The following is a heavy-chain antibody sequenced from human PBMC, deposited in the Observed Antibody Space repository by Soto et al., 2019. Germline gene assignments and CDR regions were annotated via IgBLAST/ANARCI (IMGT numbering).Heavy chain of an antibody. CDR2: ISGNGGST. D-gene: IGHD5-12*01. CDR3: VWKYYYYAKDV. J-gene: IGHJ6*02. CDR1: GFYFSSYA. Sequence: GGSLRLSCAASGFYFSSYAMSWVRKAPGRGLEWVSEISGNGGSTYYADSVKGRFTISRDNSKNTLYLQMNSLRAEDTAVYYSVWKYYYYAKDVWGQGTTVTVSS. V-gene: IGHV3-23*01.